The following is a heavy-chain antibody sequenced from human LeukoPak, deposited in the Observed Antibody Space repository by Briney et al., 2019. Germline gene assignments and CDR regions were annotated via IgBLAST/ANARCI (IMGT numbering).Heavy chain of an antibody. CDR1: GGSISSDY. CDR2: ISYSGRT. J-gene: IGHJ4*02. D-gene: IGHD5-18*01. Sequence: SETLSLTCTVSGGSISSDYWSWIRQPPGKGLEWIGYISYSGRTCYNPSLRSRVTISVDTSKNHFSLKLSSVTAADTAVYYCARTMMDTAMVPFDYWGQGTLVTVSS. CDR3: ARTMMDTAMVPFDY. V-gene: IGHV4-59*12.